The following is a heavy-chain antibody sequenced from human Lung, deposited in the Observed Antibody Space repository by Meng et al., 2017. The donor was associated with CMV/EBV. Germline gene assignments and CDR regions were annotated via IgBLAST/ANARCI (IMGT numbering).Heavy chain of an antibody. D-gene: IGHD2-2*01. J-gene: IGHJ5*02. CDR1: GSFSGYY. Sequence: GSFSGYYWSWIRQPPGKGLEWIGEINHSGSTNYNPSLKSRVTISVDTSKNQFFLKLSSVTAADTAVYYCARGRYCSSTSCLRNWFDPWGQGTLVTVSS. CDR3: ARGRYCSSTSCLRNWFDP. CDR2: INHSGST. V-gene: IGHV4-34*01.